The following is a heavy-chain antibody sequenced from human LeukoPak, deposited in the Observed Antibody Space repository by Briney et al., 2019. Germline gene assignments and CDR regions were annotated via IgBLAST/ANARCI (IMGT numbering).Heavy chain of an antibody. CDR1: GFTFSSYA. V-gene: IGHV3-30-3*01. J-gene: IGHJ4*02. CDR2: TSYDGSNK. D-gene: IGHD6-13*01. CDR3: ARDKAAAGYFDY. Sequence: GGSLRLSCAASGFTFSSYAMHWARQAPGEGLEWVAVTSYDGSNKYYADSVKGRFTISRDNSKNTLYLQMNSLRAEDTAVYYCARDKAAAGYFDYWGQGTLVTVSS.